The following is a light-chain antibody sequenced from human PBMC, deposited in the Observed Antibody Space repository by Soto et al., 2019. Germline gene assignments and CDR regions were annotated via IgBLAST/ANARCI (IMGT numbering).Light chain of an antibody. Sequence: QSVLTQPPSASAAPGQRVTISCSGSSSNIGSNFVFWYRQLPETAPKLLIYKNDQRPSGVPDRFSGSKSGTSASLAISGLRSEDEADYYCAAWDDSLSGSVFGTGTKVTV. V-gene: IGLV1-47*01. CDR2: KND. CDR3: AAWDDSLSGSV. CDR1: SSNIGSNF. J-gene: IGLJ1*01.